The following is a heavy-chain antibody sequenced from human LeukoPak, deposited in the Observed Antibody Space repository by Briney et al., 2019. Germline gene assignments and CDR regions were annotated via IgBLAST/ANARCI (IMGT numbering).Heavy chain of an antibody. CDR3: AKDPTMVTYYFDY. CDR1: GFSFSSYG. J-gene: IGHJ4*02. D-gene: IGHD5-18*01. Sequence: PGGSLRLSCAASGFSFSSYGMHWVRQAPGKGLEWVAFIRYDGSNKYYADSVKGRFTISRDNSKNTLYLQMNSLRAEDTAVYYCAKDPTMVTYYFDYWGQGTLVTVSS. V-gene: IGHV3-30*02. CDR2: IRYDGSNK.